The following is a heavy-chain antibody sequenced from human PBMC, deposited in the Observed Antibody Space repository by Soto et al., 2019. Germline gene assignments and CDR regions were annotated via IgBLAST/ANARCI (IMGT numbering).Heavy chain of an antibody. V-gene: IGHV1-18*04. CDR1: GYVYISYG. D-gene: IGHD3-10*01. CDR3: ARDQRYYGSGSYYSDS. Sequence: QVQLVQSGPEVKKPGASVKVSCKTSGYVYISYGISWVRQAPGHGLEWVGWISAYTGKADYAQKCQGRVTMTTETSTSTAFLELQSLRSDDTAVYYCARDQRYYGSGSYYSDSWGQGTLVTVSS. CDR2: ISAYTGKA. J-gene: IGHJ4*02.